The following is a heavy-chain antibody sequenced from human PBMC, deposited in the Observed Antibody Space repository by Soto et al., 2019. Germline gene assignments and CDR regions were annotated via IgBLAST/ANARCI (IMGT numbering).Heavy chain of an antibody. V-gene: IGHV4-31*03. CDR1: GDSISSGGYY. CDR3: TRGAWGYAFDV. J-gene: IGHJ3*01. D-gene: IGHD3-16*01. Sequence: QVQLQQWGPGLVKPSQTLSLTCTVSGDSISSGGYYWTWVRERPGKGLEWIGYIRYSESTYYNPSLKSRVIVSIDTSKNQFSLRLSSVTAADTAVYFCTRGAWGYAFDVWGQGTMVTVSS. CDR2: IRYSEST.